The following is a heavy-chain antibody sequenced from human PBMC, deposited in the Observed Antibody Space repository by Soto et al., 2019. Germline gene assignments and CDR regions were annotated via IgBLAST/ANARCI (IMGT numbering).Heavy chain of an antibody. J-gene: IGHJ5*02. D-gene: IGHD2-15*01. CDR3: AKDRPGSGPDFDI. CDR2: ISGSGDNT. CDR1: GFSFSSYA. V-gene: IGHV3-23*01. Sequence: EVQLLESGGGLEQPGGSLRLSCVVSGFSFSSYAMNWVRQAPGKGLEWVSAISGSGDNTDYAGSVKGRFTISRDNSKNTLYLQMNNLRVEDTAVYYCAKDRPGSGPDFDIWGQGTLVTVSA.